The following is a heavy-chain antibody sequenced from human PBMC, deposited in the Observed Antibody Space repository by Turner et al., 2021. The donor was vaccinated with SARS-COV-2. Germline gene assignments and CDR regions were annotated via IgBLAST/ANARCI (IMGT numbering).Heavy chain of an antibody. Sequence: QLQLQESGPGLVKPSETLSLTCTVSGGSISSSSYDWGGIRQPPGKGLEWTGGIYYGVSTYYNPSLKCRVTISVDTSMNQFSLKLSSVTAADTAVYYCARLPVGYYGSGSYYHYGMDVWGQGTTVTVSS. D-gene: IGHD3-10*01. CDR3: ARLPVGYYGSGSYYHYGMDV. J-gene: IGHJ6*02. CDR1: GGSISSSSYD. CDR2: IYYGVST. V-gene: IGHV4-39*01.